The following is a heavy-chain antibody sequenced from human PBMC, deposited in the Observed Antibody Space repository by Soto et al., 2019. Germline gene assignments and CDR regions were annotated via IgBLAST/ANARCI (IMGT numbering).Heavy chain of an antibody. V-gene: IGHV1-18*01. CDR2: ISAYNGNT. Sequence: QVQLVQSGAEVKKPGASVKVSCKASGYTFTSYGISWVRQAPGQGLEWMGWISAYNGNTNYAEKLQGRVTMPTDTSTSTGYMELRSLRSDDTAVYYCARDRGAYGMDVWGQGTTVTVSS. CDR1: GYTFTSYG. J-gene: IGHJ6*02. CDR3: ARDRGAYGMDV.